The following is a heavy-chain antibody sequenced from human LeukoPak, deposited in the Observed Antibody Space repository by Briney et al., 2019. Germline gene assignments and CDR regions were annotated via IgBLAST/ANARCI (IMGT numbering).Heavy chain of an antibody. J-gene: IGHJ4*02. CDR3: ARLGATGELVDY. CDR2: IYYSGST. V-gene: IGHV4-59*08. Sequence: SETLSLTCAVYGGSFSGYYWSWIRQPPGKGLEWIGYIYYSGSTNYNPSLKSRVTISVDTSKNQFSLKLSSVTAADTAVYYCARLGATGELVDYWGQGTLVTVSS. D-gene: IGHD1-26*01. CDR1: GGSFSGYY.